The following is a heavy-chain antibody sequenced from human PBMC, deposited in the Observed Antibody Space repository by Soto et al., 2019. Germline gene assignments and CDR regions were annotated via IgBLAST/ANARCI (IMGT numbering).Heavy chain of an antibody. CDR2: INSDGSST. CDR1: GFTFSSYW. J-gene: IGHJ4*02. D-gene: IGHD4-17*01. V-gene: IGHV3-74*01. CDR3: ARMTVSGDYDY. Sequence: GGSLRLSCAASGFTFSSYWMHWVRQAPGKGLVWVSRINSDGSSTSYADSVKGRFTISRDNAKNTLYLQMNSLRAEDTAVYYCARMTVSGDYDYWGQGTLVTVSS.